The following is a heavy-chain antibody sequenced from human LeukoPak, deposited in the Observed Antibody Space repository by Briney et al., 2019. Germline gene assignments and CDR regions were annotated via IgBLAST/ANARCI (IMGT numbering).Heavy chain of an antibody. V-gene: IGHV3-23*01. CDR2: ISGSGGGT. CDR1: GFTFSSYA. D-gene: IGHD3-22*01. J-gene: IGHJ4*02. Sequence: PGGSLRLSCAASGFTFSSYAMSWVRQAPGKGLEWVSAISGSGGGTYYADSVKGRFTISRDNSKNTLYLQMNSLRAEDTAVNYCAKPHSYDSSGYYYRGADYWGQGTLVTVSS. CDR3: AKPHSYDSSGYYYRGADY.